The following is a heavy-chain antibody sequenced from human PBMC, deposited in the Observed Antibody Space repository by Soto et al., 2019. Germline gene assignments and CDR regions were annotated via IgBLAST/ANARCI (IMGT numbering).Heavy chain of an antibody. CDR1: GFTFSSYS. CDR2: ISSSSSTI. J-gene: IGHJ2*01. D-gene: IGHD1-20*01. CDR3: ARDRTYNVNLSVKGGWYFDL. Sequence: PGGSLRLSCAASGFTFSSYSMNWARQAPGKGLEWVSYISSSSSTIYYADSVKGRFTISRDNAKNSLYLQMNSLRAEDTAVYYCARDRTYNVNLSVKGGWYFDLWGRGTRVNVSS. V-gene: IGHV3-48*01.